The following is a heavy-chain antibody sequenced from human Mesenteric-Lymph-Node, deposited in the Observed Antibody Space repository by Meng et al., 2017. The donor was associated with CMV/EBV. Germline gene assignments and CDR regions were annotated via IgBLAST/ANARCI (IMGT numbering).Heavy chain of an antibody. CDR3: AREARYYASSGSSSGLDV. Sequence: GESLKISCAASGFAFMSYAMTWVRQAPGKGLEWVSYITSGSTIYYADSVKGRFTISRDNAKNSLYLQMNSLRAEDTAVYYCAREARYYASSGSSSGLDVWGRGTTVTVSS. CDR1: GFAFMSYA. J-gene: IGHJ6*02. CDR2: ITSGSTI. V-gene: IGHV3-69-1*01. D-gene: IGHD3-22*01.